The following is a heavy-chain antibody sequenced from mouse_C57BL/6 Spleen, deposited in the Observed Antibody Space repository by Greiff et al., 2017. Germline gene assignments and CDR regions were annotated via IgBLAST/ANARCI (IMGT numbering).Heavy chain of an antibody. CDR2: INPNNGGT. CDR1: GYTFTDYY. CDR3: PFGYAMDY. V-gene: IGHV1-26*01. J-gene: IGHJ4*01. Sequence: EVMLQQSGPELVKPGASVKISCKASGYTFTDYYMNWVKQSHGKSLEWIGDINPNNGGTSYNQKFKGKATLTVDKSSSTAYMELRSLTSEDSAVYYCPFGYAMDYWGQGTSVTVSS.